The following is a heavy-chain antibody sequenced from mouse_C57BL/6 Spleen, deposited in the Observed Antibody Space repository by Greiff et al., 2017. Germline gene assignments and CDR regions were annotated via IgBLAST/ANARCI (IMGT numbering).Heavy chain of an antibody. Sequence: VQLVESGPELVKPGASVKISCKASGYAFSSSWMNWVKQRPGKGLEWIGRIYPGDGDTNYNGKFKGKATLTADKSSSTAYMQLSSLTSEDSAVYFCARYSNYLYYFDYWGQGTTLTVSS. CDR1: GYAFSSSW. D-gene: IGHD2-5*01. J-gene: IGHJ2*01. CDR3: ARYSNYLYYFDY. V-gene: IGHV1-82*01. CDR2: IYPGDGDT.